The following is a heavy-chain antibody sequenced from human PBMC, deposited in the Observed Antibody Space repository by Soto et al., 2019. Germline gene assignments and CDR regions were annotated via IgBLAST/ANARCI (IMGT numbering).Heavy chain of an antibody. CDR1: GFTFSSYG. D-gene: IGHD6-13*01. J-gene: IGHJ5*01. CDR2: IAYDGSNK. V-gene: IGHV3-30*18. Sequence: QVQLVESGGGVVQPGRSLRLSCAASGFTFSSYGMHWVRQAPCKGLAWVAVIAYDGSNKYDADSVKGRFTISRDNSKNTLYLQMNSLIAEDTAVYYCAKDLSIAAAGDWFDSWGQGTLVTVSS. CDR3: AKDLSIAAAGDWFDS.